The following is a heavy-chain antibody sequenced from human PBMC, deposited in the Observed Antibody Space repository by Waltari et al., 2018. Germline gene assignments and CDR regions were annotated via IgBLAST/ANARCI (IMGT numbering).Heavy chain of an antibody. CDR2: INPNSGDT. J-gene: IGHJ5*02. V-gene: IGHV1-2*06. CDR1: GYTFTGYY. Sequence: QVQLVQSGAEVKKPGASVKVSCKASGYTFTGYYIHWLRQAPGQGFEWVGRINPNSGDTTYLQKFQGRVTLTRDTSINTVYMEVSTLRSDDTAVYFCARWGSISAVRYNYFDPWGQGTLVTVSS. D-gene: IGHD1-1*01. CDR3: ARWGSISAVRYNYFDP.